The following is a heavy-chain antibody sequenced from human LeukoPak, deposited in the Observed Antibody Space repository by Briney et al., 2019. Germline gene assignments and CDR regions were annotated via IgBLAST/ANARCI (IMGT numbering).Heavy chain of an antibody. V-gene: IGHV3-23*01. J-gene: IGHJ4*02. CDR1: GITLSNYG. D-gene: IGHD3-22*01. CDR2: ISGGGGGT. CDR3: AKRGVVIRVILVGFHTEAYYFDS. Sequence: PGGSLRLSCAVSGITLSNYGMSWVRQAPGKGLEWVAGISGGGGGTSYADSVKGRFTISRDNPKNTLYLQMNNLRAEDTAVYFCAKRGVVIRVILVGFHTEAYYFDSWGQGALVTVSS.